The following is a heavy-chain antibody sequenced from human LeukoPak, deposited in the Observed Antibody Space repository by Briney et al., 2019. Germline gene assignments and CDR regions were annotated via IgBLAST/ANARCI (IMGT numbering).Heavy chain of an antibody. V-gene: IGHV3-53*01. CDR2: IYSGGST. Sequence: GGSLRLACAASGFTVSSNYMSWVRQAPGKGLEWVSGIYSGGSTYYADSVKGRFTISRDNSKNTLYLQMNSLRAEDTAVYYCAREGLDSGYENWGQGTLVTVSS. J-gene: IGHJ4*02. D-gene: IGHD5-12*01. CDR3: AREGLDSGYEN. CDR1: GFTVSSNY.